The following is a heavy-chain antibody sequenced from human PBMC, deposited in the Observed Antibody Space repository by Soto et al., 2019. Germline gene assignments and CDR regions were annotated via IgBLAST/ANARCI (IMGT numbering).Heavy chain of an antibody. D-gene: IGHD6-13*01. V-gene: IGHV4-30-4*01. J-gene: IGHJ4*02. CDR1: GGSIRSGYYY. CDR3: AREIMAADHFDY. CDR2: VHYSGNT. Sequence: QVQLHESGPGLVKPSQTLSLTCTVSGGSIRSGYYYWSWIRRKPERGLEWCGYVHYSGNTFYNPSLKSRATISLDTARNQFSLNLSSVTAADSAVYYCAREIMAADHFDYWGQGALVTVSS.